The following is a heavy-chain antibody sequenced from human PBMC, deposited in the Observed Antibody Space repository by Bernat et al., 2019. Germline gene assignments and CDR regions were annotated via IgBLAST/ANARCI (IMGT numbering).Heavy chain of an antibody. Sequence: EVQLVQSGAALVQPGGSLRLSCAASGFTFLSHWMCWLRQAPGKGLEWVANIKSDGSAKYYVDSVKGRFTISRDNVNNSLSLQMNSLRADDTVVYYCARDPGWGALDLWGQGTMVTVSS. CDR2: IKSDGSAK. CDR3: ARDPGWGALDL. V-gene: IGHV3-7*03. J-gene: IGHJ3*01. CDR1: GFTFLSHW. D-gene: IGHD3-16*01.